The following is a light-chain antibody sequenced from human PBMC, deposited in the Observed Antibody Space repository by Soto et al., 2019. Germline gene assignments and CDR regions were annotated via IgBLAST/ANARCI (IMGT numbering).Light chain of an antibody. CDR1: QSVSSY. CDR2: GAS. V-gene: IGKV3-15*01. Sequence: EIVMTQSPATLSVSPGEEATLSCRASQSVSSYLAWYQQKPGQAPRLLIYGASTRATGIPARFSGSGSGTEFTLTISSLQSEDFAVYYCQQYNDWPWITFGQGTRLEIK. CDR3: QQYNDWPWIT. J-gene: IGKJ5*01.